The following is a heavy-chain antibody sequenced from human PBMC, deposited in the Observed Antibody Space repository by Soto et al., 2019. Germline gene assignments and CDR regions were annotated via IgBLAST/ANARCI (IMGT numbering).Heavy chain of an antibody. Sequence: GGSLRLSCAASGFTFSSYAMHWVRQAPGKGLEWVAVISYDGSNKYYADSVKGRFTISRDNSKNTLYLQMNSLRAEDTAVYYCARTPPKGYYGSGMYYYYYGMDVWGQGTTVTVSS. V-gene: IGHV3-30-3*01. CDR2: ISYDGSNK. J-gene: IGHJ6*02. CDR3: ARTPPKGYYGSGMYYYYYGMDV. CDR1: GFTFSSYA. D-gene: IGHD3-10*01.